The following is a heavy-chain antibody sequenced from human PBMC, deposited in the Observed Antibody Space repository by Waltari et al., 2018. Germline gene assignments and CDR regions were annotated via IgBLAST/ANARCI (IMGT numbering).Heavy chain of an antibody. Sequence: EVQLVESGGGLIQPGGSLRLSCAASGFTVSSNYLSWVRQAPGKGLEWVSVIYSGGSTYYADSVKGRFTISRDNSKNTLYLQMNSLRAEDTAVYYCARDKYGDYGMDVWGQGTTVTVSS. CDR2: IYSGGST. V-gene: IGHV3-53*01. J-gene: IGHJ6*02. D-gene: IGHD4-17*01. CDR1: GFTVSSNY. CDR3: ARDKYGDYGMDV.